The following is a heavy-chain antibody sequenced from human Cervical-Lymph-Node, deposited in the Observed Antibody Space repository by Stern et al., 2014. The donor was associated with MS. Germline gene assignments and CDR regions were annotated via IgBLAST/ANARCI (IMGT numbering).Heavy chain of an antibody. CDR3: ASWTVTTGFDY. CDR2: VGTAGDT. V-gene: IGHV3-13*01. CDR1: GFTFSRYD. Sequence: EVQLVESGGGLVQPGGSLRLSCAASGFTFSRYDMHWVRQHTGKGLEWVSAVGTAGDTYYADSVKGRFTISRENAKNSFFLQMNSLRAGDTAVYYCASWTVTTGFDYWGHGTLVTVSS. D-gene: IGHD4-17*01. J-gene: IGHJ4*01.